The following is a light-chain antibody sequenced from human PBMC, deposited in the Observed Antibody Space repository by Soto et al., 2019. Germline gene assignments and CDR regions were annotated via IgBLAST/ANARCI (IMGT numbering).Light chain of an antibody. V-gene: IGKV1-5*01. J-gene: IGKJ2*03. CDR1: ESISNW. CDR2: DAS. Sequence: DMQMTQSPSILSASVGDRVAITCRASESISNWLAWYQQKPGKAPKVLIYDASRLQSGVPERFSGSGSGTEFTLTISSLQADDIATYYCQQYKSYSYCLGQGTNLEI. CDR3: QQYKSYSYC.